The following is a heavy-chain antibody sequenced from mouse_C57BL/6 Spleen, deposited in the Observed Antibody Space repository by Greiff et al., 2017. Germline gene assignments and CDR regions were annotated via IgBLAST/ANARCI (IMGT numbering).Heavy chain of an antibody. D-gene: IGHD4-1*01. CDR2: IRLKSDNYAT. V-gene: IGHV6-3*01. J-gene: IGHJ3*01. Sequence: EVQGVESGGGLVQPGGSMKLSCVASGFTFSNYWMNWVRQSPEKGLEWVAQIRLKSDNYATHYAESVKGRFTISRDDSKSSVYLQMNNLRAEDTGIYYCTLTGLWFAYWGQGTLVTVSA. CDR3: TLTGLWFAY. CDR1: GFTFSNYW.